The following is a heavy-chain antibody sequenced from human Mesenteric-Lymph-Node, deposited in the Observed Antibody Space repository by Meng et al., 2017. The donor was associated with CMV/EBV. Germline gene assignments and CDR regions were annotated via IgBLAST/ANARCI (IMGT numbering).Heavy chain of an antibody. V-gene: IGHV3-23*01. CDR2: ITSGGST. CDR1: GFFFRGYA. Sequence: GGSLRLSCVASGFFFRGYAMSWVRQAPGKGLEWVSAITSGGSTYHADSVRGRFTISRDNSKNTLYLQMNSLRADDTAVYYCVVGRVTIFGDLDSWGQGTLVTVSS. D-gene: IGHD3-3*01. J-gene: IGHJ4*02. CDR3: VVGRVTIFGDLDS.